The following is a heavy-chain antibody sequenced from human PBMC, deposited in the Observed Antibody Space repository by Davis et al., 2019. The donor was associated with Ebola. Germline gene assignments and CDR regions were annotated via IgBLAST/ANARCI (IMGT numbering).Heavy chain of an antibody. CDR3: ARGYRSSISCYLDF. V-gene: IGHV3-74*01. J-gene: IGHJ4*02. CDR2: INSDGSST. Sequence: GESLKISCAASGFTFSSYWMHWVRQAPGKGLVWVSRINSDGSSTSYADSVKGRFTISRDNSKNTLYLQMNSLRAEDTAVYYCARGYRSSISCYLDFWGQGTLVTVSS. CDR1: GFTFSSYW. D-gene: IGHD2-2*01.